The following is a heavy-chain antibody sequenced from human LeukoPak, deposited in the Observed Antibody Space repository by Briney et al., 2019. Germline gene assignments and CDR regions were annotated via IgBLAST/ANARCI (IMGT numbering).Heavy chain of an antibody. CDR3: ARWVGNRNWFDP. Sequence: SETLSLTCTVSGDSISSGSFLWGCIRQSPGKGLEWIGSISYSGSTYHNPSLKSRVTVSIDTSKNQFSLKMTSVTAADTAVYYCARWVGNRNWFDPWGQGTLVTVSS. D-gene: IGHD1-26*01. V-gene: IGHV4-39*07. J-gene: IGHJ5*02. CDR2: ISYSGST. CDR1: GDSISSGSFL.